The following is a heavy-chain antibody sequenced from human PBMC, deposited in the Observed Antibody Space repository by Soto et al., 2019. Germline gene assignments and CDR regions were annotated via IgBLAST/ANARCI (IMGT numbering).Heavy chain of an antibody. CDR3: AKLLLWFGELLYPGYFDY. J-gene: IGHJ4*02. V-gene: IGHV3-23*01. CDR2: ISGSGGST. D-gene: IGHD3-10*01. Sequence: EVQLLESGGGLVQPGGSLRLSCAASGFTFSSYAMSWVRQAPGKGLEWVSAISGSGGSTYYADSVKGRFTISRDNSKNTLYLQMNSLRAEDTAVYYCAKLLLWFGELLYPGYFDYWGQGTLVTVSS. CDR1: GFTFSSYA.